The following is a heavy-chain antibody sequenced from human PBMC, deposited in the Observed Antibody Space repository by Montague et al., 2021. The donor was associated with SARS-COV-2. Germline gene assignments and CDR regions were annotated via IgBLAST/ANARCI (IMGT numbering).Heavy chain of an antibody. J-gene: IGHJ4*02. CDR2: IKQDGSEK. V-gene: IGHV3-7*03. D-gene: IGHD2-15*01. Sequence: SLRLSCAASGFTFSSYWMSWVSQAPGKGLEWVANIKQDGSEKYYVDSVKGRFTISRDNAKNSLYLQMNSLRAEDTAVYYCAIYLGGYCSGGSCYFAYWGQGTLVTVSS. CDR1: GFTFSSYW. CDR3: AIYLGGYCSGGSCYFAY.